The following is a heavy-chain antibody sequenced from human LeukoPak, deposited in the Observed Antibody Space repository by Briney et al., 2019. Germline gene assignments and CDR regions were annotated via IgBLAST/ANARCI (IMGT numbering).Heavy chain of an antibody. CDR3: AKGNCGGDCYTYYYFYMDV. J-gene: IGHJ6*03. D-gene: IGHD2-21*02. Sequence: PGRSLSLSCAVSGLTFSMYCMHWVRHPPGKGLEWVAFIRFEGSNKYYADSVRGRFTIARDNSKNTLYLQMNGLRAEDTAVYYCAKGNCGGDCYTYYYFYMDVWGKGTTVTGSS. CDR1: GLTFSMYC. V-gene: IGHV3-30*02. CDR2: IRFEGSNK.